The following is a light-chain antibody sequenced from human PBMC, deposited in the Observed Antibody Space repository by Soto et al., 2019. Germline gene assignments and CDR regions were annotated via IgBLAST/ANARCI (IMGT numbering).Light chain of an antibody. CDR3: CSVAGSYTGV. CDR2: DVS. Sequence: QSALTQPRSVSGSPGQSVTISCTGTSSDVGGYNYVSWYQQHPGKAPKLMIYDVSKRPSGVPDRFSGSKSGNTVSLTISGLQAEDEAEYYCCSVAGSYTGVFGGGTKLTVL. J-gene: IGLJ3*02. CDR1: SSDVGGYNY. V-gene: IGLV2-11*01.